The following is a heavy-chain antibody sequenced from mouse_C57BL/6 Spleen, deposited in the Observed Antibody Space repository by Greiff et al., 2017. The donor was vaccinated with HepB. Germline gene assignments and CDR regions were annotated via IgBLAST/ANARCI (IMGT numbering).Heavy chain of an antibody. J-gene: IGHJ2*01. CDR2: IDPSDSYT. CDR3: ARGGWDYFDY. D-gene: IGHD2-3*01. V-gene: IGHV1-50*01. Sequence: VQLQQPGAELVKPGASVKLSCKASGYTFTSYWMQWVKQRPGQGLEWIGEIDPSDSYTNYNQKFKGKATLTVDTSSSTAYMQLSSLTSEDSAVYYCARGGWDYFDYWGQGTPLTVSS. CDR1: GYTFTSYW.